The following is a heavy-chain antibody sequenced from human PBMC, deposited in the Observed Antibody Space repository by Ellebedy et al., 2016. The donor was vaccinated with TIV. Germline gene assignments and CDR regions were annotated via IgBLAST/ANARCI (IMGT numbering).Heavy chain of an antibody. D-gene: IGHD3-10*01. J-gene: IGHJ4*02. Sequence: MPSETLSLTCTVSGGSISSYYWSWIRQPPGKGLEWIGYIYYTGSTNYNPSLKSRVTISVDTSKNQLSLKLTSVTAADTAVYYCARGGRITMIRGGAFDYWGQGTLVTVSS. CDR1: GGSISSYY. CDR2: IYYTGST. V-gene: IGHV4-59*01. CDR3: ARGGRITMIRGGAFDY.